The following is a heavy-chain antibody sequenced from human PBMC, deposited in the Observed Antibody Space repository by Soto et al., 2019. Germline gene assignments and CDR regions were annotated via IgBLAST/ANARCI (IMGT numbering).Heavy chain of an antibody. D-gene: IGHD6-19*01. V-gene: IGHV4-4*07. Sequence: QAQLQESGPGRLKPSEILSLTCTVSGASVSTSYWNWVLQAAGNRLEGIGRIHAIGTTNYNPSLSRRVTMSVDTAKNQFSLKVSSVTAADTAVYYCARDLHGLADSGWLIDSWGQGTLVSVSS. CDR1: GASVSTSY. CDR3: ARDLHGLADSGWLIDS. J-gene: IGHJ4*02. CDR2: IHAIGTT.